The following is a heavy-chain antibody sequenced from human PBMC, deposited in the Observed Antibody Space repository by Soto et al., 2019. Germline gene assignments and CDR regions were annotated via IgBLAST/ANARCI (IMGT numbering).Heavy chain of an antibody. D-gene: IGHD6-13*01. CDR3: ASPQSSIASAGTYYYYGMDV. J-gene: IGHJ6*02. CDR2: IIPIFGTA. Sequence: QVQLVQSGAEVKKPGSSVKVSCKASGGTFSSYAISWVRQAPGQGLEWMGGIIPIFGTANYAQKFQGRVTITEDESTSTAYMELSSLRSEDTAVYYCASPQSSIASAGTYYYYGMDVWGQGTTVTVAS. CDR1: GGTFSSYA. V-gene: IGHV1-69*01.